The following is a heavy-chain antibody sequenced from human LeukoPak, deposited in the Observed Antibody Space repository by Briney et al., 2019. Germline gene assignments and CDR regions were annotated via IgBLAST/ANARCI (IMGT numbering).Heavy chain of an antibody. D-gene: IGHD3/OR15-3a*01. CDR3: ARALDYSAGLQDY. CDR1: GYIFTNHG. Sequence: ASVKVSCKTSGYIFTNHGISWVRQAPGQGLEWMGWIIPNSGDTNYAQKFQGRVIMTRETSISTVYMELSRLTFDDTAVYYCARALDYSAGLQDYWGQGTLVTVSS. V-gene: IGHV1-2*02. J-gene: IGHJ4*02. CDR2: IIPNSGDT.